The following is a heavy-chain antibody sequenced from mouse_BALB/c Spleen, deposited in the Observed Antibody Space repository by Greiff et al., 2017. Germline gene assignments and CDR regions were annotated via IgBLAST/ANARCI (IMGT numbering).Heavy chain of an antibody. CDR1: GFTFSSYG. V-gene: IGHV5-6*01. Sequence: EVQRVESGGDLVKPGGSLKLSCAASGFTFSSYGMSWVRQTPDKRLEWVATISSGGSYTYYPDSVKGRFTISRDNAKNTLYLQMSSLKSEDTAMYYCASVTVVAPVAYWGQGTLVTVSA. CDR3: ASVTVVAPVAY. D-gene: IGHD1-1*01. CDR2: ISSGGSYT. J-gene: IGHJ3*01.